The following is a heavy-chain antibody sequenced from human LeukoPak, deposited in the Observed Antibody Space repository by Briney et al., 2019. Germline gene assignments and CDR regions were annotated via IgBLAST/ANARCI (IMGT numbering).Heavy chain of an antibody. Sequence: QTLSLTCAISGDSVSSNSGAWNWIRHSPSRGLEWLGRTYYRSKWYNAHAVSVKSRITTNPDTSKNQFSLQLNSVTPEDTAVYYCARGPATTGMVRGVIMLYYYYGMDVWGQGTTVTVSS. J-gene: IGHJ6*02. D-gene: IGHD3-10*01. V-gene: IGHV6-1*01. CDR1: GDSVSSNSGA. CDR3: ARGPATTGMVRGVIMLYYYYGMDV. CDR2: TYYRSKWYN.